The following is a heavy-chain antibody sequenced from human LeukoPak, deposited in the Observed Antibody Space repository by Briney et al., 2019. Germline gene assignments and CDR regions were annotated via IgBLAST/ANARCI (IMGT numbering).Heavy chain of an antibody. V-gene: IGHV3-11*01. CDR1: GFTFSDYY. Sequence: GGSLRLSCAASGFTFSDYYMSWIRQAPGKGLEWVSYISSSGSTIYYADSVKGRFTISRDNAKNSLYLQMNSLRAEDTAVYYCAKPFMTTVTPYGYFQHWGQGTLVTVSS. CDR3: AKPFMTTVTPYGYFQH. J-gene: IGHJ1*01. CDR2: ISSSGSTI. D-gene: IGHD4-17*01.